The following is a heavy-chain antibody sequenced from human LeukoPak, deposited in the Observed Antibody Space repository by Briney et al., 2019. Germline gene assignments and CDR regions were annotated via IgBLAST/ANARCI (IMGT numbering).Heavy chain of an antibody. J-gene: IGHJ4*02. V-gene: IGHV3-7*01. CDR2: IKQDRSEK. CDR3: AREGYYYDSSGTHFDY. D-gene: IGHD3-22*01. Sequence: GGSLRLSCAASGFTFSNYWMNWVRQAPGKGLEWVANIKQDRSEKYYVDSVKGRFTISRDNGKNSLYLQMNSLRAEDTAVYYCAREGYYYDSSGTHFDYWGQGTLVTVSS. CDR1: GFTFSNYW.